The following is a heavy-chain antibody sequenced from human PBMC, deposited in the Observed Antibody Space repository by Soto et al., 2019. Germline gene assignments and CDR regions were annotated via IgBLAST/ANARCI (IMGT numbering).Heavy chain of an antibody. CDR3: ARDERQWELLYYFDY. CDR1: GFTFSSYA. Sequence: QVQLVESGGGVVQPGRSLRLSCAASGFTFSSYAMHWVRQAPGKGLEWVAVISYDGSNKYYADSVKGRFTISRDNSKNTLYLQMNSLRDEDTAVYYCARDERQWELLYYFDYWGQGTLVTVSS. V-gene: IGHV3-30-3*01. J-gene: IGHJ4*02. D-gene: IGHD1-26*01. CDR2: ISYDGSNK.